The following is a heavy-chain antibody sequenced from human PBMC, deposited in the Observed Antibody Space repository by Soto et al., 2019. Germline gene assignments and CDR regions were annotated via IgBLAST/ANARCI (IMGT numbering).Heavy chain of an antibody. D-gene: IGHD5-18*01. CDR1: GCSISSNSYY. CDR3: ARHIKVDTAMVGPYNY. Sequence: SETLSLTCTVSGCSISSNSYYWGWIRQPPGKGLEWIGSIYYSGSTYYNPSLKSRVTISVDTSKNQFSLKLSSVTAADTAVYYCARHIKVDTAMVGPYNYWGQGTLVTVSS. CDR2: IYYSGST. J-gene: IGHJ4*02. V-gene: IGHV4-39*01.